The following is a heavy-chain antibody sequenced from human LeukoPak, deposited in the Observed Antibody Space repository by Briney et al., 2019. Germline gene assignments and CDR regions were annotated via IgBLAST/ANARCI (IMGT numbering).Heavy chain of an antibody. V-gene: IGHV3-30-3*01. CDR3: ARDSNEVVVVAATTYYYYGMDV. J-gene: IGHJ6*02. D-gene: IGHD2-15*01. CDR2: ISYDVSNK. Sequence: GRSLRLSCAASGFTFSSYAMHWVRQAPGKGLEWVAVISYDVSNKYYADSVKGRFTISRDNSKNTLYLQMNSLRAEDTAVYYCARDSNEVVVVAATTYYYYGMDVWGQGTTVTVSS. CDR1: GFTFSSYA.